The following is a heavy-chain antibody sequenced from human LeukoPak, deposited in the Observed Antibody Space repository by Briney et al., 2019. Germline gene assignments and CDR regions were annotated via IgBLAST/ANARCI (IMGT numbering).Heavy chain of an antibody. CDR3: ARDRPRLETTVTTRPWSGDAFDI. V-gene: IGHV3-48*03. Sequence: PGGSLRLSCAASEFTFSDYEMNWVRQAPGKGLEWVSYVSSSGRRIYYADSVKGRFTISRDNAKNSLYLQMNSLRAEDTAVYYCARDRPRLETTVTTRPWSGDAFDIWGQGTMVTVSS. J-gene: IGHJ3*02. CDR1: EFTFSDYE. D-gene: IGHD4-17*01. CDR2: VSSSGRRI.